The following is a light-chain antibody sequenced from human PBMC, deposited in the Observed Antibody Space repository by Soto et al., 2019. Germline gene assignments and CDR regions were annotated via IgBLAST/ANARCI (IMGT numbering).Light chain of an antibody. CDR3: QQANSFPRT. V-gene: IGKV1-12*01. CDR1: QGVGSW. Sequence: DIQMTQSPSSVPASVGDRVTITCRASQGVGSWLAWYQQKSGKAPELLIYAASNLRSGVPSRFSGSGSGTDFTLTISSMQPEDFATYYCQQANSFPRTFGQGTKVDIK. CDR2: AAS. J-gene: IGKJ1*01.